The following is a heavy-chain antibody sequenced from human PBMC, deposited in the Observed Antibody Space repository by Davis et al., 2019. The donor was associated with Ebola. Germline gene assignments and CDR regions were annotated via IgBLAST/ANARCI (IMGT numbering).Heavy chain of an antibody. D-gene: IGHD5-12*01. CDR1: GYTFTNYY. CDR3: TTPGGQDSGYDVFEI. V-gene: IGHV1-46*03. Sequence: ASVQVSCKASGYTFTNYYMHWVRQAPGQGLEWMGMINPNDGRTIYAQKFQGRVTVTRDTSTTTVYMDLSSLRSEDTALYYCTTPGGQDSGYDVFEIWGQGTMVTVSS. J-gene: IGHJ3*02. CDR2: INPNDGRT.